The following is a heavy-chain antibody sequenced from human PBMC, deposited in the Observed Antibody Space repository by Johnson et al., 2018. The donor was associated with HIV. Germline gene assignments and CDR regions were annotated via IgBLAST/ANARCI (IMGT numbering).Heavy chain of an antibody. CDR2: ISYDGRNK. CDR3: ARDDGSGIRVKGAFDI. CDR1: GFTSSSYA. V-gene: IGHV3-30*04. Sequence: QVQLVESGGGVVQPGRSLRLSCAASGFTSSSYAMHWVRQAPGKGLEWVALISYDGRNKYYADSVKGRFPISRDNSKNTLYLQMNSLRPEDTAVYYCARDDGSGIRVKGAFDIWGQGTWVAVSS. J-gene: IGHJ3*02. D-gene: IGHD3-10*01.